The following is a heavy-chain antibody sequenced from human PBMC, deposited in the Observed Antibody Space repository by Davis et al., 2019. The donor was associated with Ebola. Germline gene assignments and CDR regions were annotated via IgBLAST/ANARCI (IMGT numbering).Heavy chain of an antibody. CDR3: ASSEQWLSNWFDP. CDR2: INPNSGGT. V-gene: IGHV1-2*06. Sequence: ASVKVSCKASGYTFTGYYLHWVRQAPGQGLEWMGRINPNSGGTNYAQKFQGRVTMTRDTSISTAYMELSRLRSDDTAVYYCASSEQWLSNWFDPWGQGTLVTVSS. D-gene: IGHD6-19*01. CDR1: GYTFTGYY. J-gene: IGHJ5*02.